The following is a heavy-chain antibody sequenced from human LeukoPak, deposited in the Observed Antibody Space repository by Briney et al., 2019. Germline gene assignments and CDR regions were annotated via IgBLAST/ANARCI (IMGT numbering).Heavy chain of an antibody. Sequence: GGSLRLSCAASGFNFADHAMSWVRQTAGKGLEWVSAISGGGDITYYADSVKGRFTISRDNSKDTLFLQMHSLRPGDTAVYYCVREDTPATANYWGQGTLVTISS. D-gene: IGHD2-21*02. V-gene: IGHV3-23*01. CDR1: GFNFADHA. J-gene: IGHJ4*02. CDR3: VREDTPATANY. CDR2: ISGGGDIT.